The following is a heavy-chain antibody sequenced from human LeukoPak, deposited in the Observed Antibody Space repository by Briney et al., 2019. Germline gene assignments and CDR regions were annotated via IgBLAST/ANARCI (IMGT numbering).Heavy chain of an antibody. CDR1: GYTFTSYY. D-gene: IGHD6-13*01. CDR2: INPSGGST. J-gene: IGHJ4*02. V-gene: IGHV1-46*01. CDR3: ASTDLAAAGRYYFDY. Sequence: ASVKVSCKASGYTFTSYYMHWVRQAPGQGLEWMGIINPSGGSTSYAQKFQGRVTMTTDTSTSTAYMELRSLRSDDTAVYYCASTDLAAAGRYYFDYWGQGTLVTVSS.